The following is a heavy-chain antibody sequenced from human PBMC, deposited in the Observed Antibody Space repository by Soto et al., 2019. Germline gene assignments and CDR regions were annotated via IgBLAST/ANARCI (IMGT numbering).Heavy chain of an antibody. CDR1: GYTFTSDD. J-gene: IGHJ4*02. D-gene: IGHD2-15*01. CDR3: ARGSDMDY. Sequence: QVQLVQSGAEVKKPGASVKVSCKASGYTFTSDDISWVRQAPGQGLEWMGWISPYNSNTDYAQKFQGRVTMTTDTSTRTAYMELRSLRSGDTALYYCARGSDMDYWGQGTLVTVSS. CDR2: ISPYNSNT. V-gene: IGHV1-18*01.